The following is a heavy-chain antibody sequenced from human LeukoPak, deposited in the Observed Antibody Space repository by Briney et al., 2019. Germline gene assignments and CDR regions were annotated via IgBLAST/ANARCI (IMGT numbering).Heavy chain of an antibody. CDR2: IVPSSKTV. J-gene: IGHJ4*02. Sequence: GGSLRLSCAASGFTFSTSGMNWVRQAPGVGLEWLSYIVPSSKTVHYADSVKGRFTISRDNAKNSLFLQMNSLRDEDTAVYYCARSRDDSSGYSDWGQGTLVTVPS. CDR1: GFTFSTSG. D-gene: IGHD3-22*01. V-gene: IGHV3-48*02. CDR3: ARSRDDSSGYSD.